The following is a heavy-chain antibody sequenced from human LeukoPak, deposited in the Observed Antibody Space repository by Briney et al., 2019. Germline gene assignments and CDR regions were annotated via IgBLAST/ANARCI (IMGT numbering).Heavy chain of an antibody. J-gene: IGHJ4*02. Sequence: GQSRRPSCAAAALTFTSYSIDWDRHPPGNWLEWEAVILNDGSNKYYADSVKARFTISRDNAKNSLYLQMNSLRAEDTAVYYCARDGSGIGNYFDYWGQGTLVTVSS. D-gene: IGHD3-10*01. CDR1: ALTFTSYS. CDR3: ARDGSGIGNYFDY. CDR2: ILNDGSNK. V-gene: IGHV3-30*07.